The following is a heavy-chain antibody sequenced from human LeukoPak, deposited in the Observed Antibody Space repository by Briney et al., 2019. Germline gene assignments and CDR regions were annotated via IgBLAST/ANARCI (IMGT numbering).Heavy chain of an antibody. D-gene: IGHD3-10*01. V-gene: IGHV4-34*01. CDR1: GFTFTTYW. CDR2: INHSGST. CDR3: ARRKKDYYYGSGSYNWFDP. Sequence: ESLRLSCAASGFTFTTYWMSWVRQPPGKGLEWMGEINHSGSTNYNPSLKSRVTISVDTSKNQFSLKLSSVTAADTAVYYCARRKKDYYYGSGSYNWFDPWGQGTLVTVSS. J-gene: IGHJ5*02.